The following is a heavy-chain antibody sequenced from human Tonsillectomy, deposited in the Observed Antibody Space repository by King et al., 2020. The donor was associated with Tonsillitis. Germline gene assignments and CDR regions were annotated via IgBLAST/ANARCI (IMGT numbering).Heavy chain of an antibody. V-gene: IGHV3-64D*06. D-gene: IGHD3-16*01. J-gene: IGHJ4*02. CDR3: MLYPPPASLGSDY. CDR1: GFTFSSYA. CDR2: ISSNGGST. Sequence: VQLVESGGGLVQPGGSLRLSCSASGFTFSSYAMHWVRQAPGKGLEYVSAISSNGGSTYYADSVKGRFTISRDNSKNTLYLQMSSLRAEDTAVYYCMLYPPPASLGSDYWGQGTLVTVSS.